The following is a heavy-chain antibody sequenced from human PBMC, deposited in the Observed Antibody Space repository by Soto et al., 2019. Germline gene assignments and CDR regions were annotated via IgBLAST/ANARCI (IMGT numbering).Heavy chain of an antibody. CDR1: GFTFSSYA. CDR3: ARENSDGGMDV. V-gene: IGHV3-30*04. Sequence: QVQLVESGGGVVQPGRSLRLSCAASGFTFSSYAMPWVRQAPGKGPEWVAVISYDGRNKYYADSVKGRFTISRDNSRNTLYVQMNSLRAEDTAVYYCARENSDGGMDVWGQGTTVTVSS. CDR2: ISYDGRNK. J-gene: IGHJ6*02.